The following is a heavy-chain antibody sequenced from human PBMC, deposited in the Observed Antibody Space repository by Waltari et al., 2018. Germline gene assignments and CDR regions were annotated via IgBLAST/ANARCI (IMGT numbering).Heavy chain of an antibody. CDR2: ITPIFGKT. CDR3: AREVSSITGTHDAFDI. CDR1: GGTFSSYA. J-gene: IGHJ3*02. V-gene: IGHV1-69*01. D-gene: IGHD1-7*01. Sequence: VQLVQSGAEGKKPGYSVQVSCKASGGTFSSYAISWGRQAPGQGLEWMGGITPIFGKTNYAQKFQGRVTITADESTSTAYMELSSLRSEDTAVYYCAREVSSITGTHDAFDIWGQGTMVTVSS.